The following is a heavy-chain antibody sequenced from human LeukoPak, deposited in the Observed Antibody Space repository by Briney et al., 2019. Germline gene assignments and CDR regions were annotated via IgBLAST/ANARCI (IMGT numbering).Heavy chain of an antibody. CDR2: ISSSGDET. Sequence: GGSLRLSCAASGFSFTTSGMSWVRQAPGKGLEWVSGISSSGDETHYADSVRGRFAISRDNSQDTLYLEVKSLRVEDTAVYFCAKPLYAVRGKNFFDYWGQGTLVIVSS. CDR1: GFSFTTSG. J-gene: IGHJ4*02. D-gene: IGHD3-16*01. V-gene: IGHV3-23*01. CDR3: AKPLYAVRGKNFFDY.